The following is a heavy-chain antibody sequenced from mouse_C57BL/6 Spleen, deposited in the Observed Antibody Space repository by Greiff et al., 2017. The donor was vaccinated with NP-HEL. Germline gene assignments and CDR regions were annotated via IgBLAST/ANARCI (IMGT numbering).Heavy chain of an antibody. J-gene: IGHJ1*03. CDR3: ASEGYGYFDV. V-gene: IGHV5-4*03. CDR1: GFTFSSYA. Sequence: EVKLVESGGGLVKPGGSLKLSCAASGFTFSSYAMSWVRQTPEKRLEWVATISDGGSYTYYPDNVKGRFTISRDNAKNNLYLQMSHLKSEDTAMYYCASEGYGYFDVWGTGTTVTVSS. D-gene: IGHD2-10*02. CDR2: ISDGGSYT.